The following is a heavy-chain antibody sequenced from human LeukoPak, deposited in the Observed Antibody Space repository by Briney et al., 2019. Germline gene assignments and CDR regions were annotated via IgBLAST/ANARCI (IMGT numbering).Heavy chain of an antibody. CDR2: INPNSGGT. D-gene: IGHD2-21*01. CDR1: GYSFTDYY. CDR3: ARADRLHGGPYLIGP. J-gene: IGHJ5*02. V-gene: IGHV1-2*02. Sequence: ASVKVSCKTSGYSFTDYYMHWVRQAPGQGLEWMGWINPNSGGTSSAQKFQGRVTMTRDTSISTVYMEVRWLTSDDTAIYYCARADRLHGGPYLIGPWGQGTLVTVSS.